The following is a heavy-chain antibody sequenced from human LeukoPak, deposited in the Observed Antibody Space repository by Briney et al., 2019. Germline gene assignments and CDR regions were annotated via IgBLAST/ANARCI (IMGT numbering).Heavy chain of an antibody. J-gene: IGHJ3*02. CDR3: ARAVQWELLGGAAFDI. D-gene: IGHD1-26*01. Sequence: ASVKVSCKASAYTFTSYGITWVRQAPGQGLEWMGWISAYKGNTNYAQKFQGSVTMTTDTATSTAYMELRSLRSEDTAVYYCARAVQWELLGGAAFDIWGQGTMVTVSS. V-gene: IGHV1-18*01. CDR2: ISAYKGNT. CDR1: AYTFTSYG.